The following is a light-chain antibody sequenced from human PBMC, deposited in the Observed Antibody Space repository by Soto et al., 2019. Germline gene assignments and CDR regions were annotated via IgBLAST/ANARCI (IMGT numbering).Light chain of an antibody. CDR1: SSDIGDYNY. CDR3: AAWDDSLNGFYV. J-gene: IGLJ1*01. CDR2: GVS. Sequence: QSALTQPASVSGSPGQSITISCTGTSSDIGDYNYVSWYQQHPGKAPKLMIYGVSNRPSGVPDRFSGSKSGTSASLAISGLQSEDEADYYCAAWDDSLNGFYVFGTGTKLTVL. V-gene: IGLV2-14*03.